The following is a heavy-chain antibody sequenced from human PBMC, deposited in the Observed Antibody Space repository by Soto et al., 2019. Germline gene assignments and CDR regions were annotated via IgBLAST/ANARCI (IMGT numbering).Heavy chain of an antibody. CDR2: ILYSGTT. Sequence: QVQLQEPGPGLVKPSQTLSLTCTVSGGSISSGDYYWSWIRQPPGKGLEWIGYILYSGTTNYNPSLESRLTISVDTSKIQFSLKLTSVTAADTAVYYCARNGALDYWGRGTLVTVSS. CDR1: GGSISSGDYY. J-gene: IGHJ4*02. V-gene: IGHV4-30-4*01. D-gene: IGHD2-8*01. CDR3: ARNGALDY.